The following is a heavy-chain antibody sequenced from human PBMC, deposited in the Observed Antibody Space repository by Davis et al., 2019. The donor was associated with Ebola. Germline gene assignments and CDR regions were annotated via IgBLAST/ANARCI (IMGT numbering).Heavy chain of an antibody. CDR3: AKGAGPGSFSELTN. V-gene: IGHV3-23*01. D-gene: IGHD3-10*01. J-gene: IGHJ4*02. CDR2: IIGTGDRT. CDR1: GFTLSRYA. Sequence: GESLKISCAASGFTLSRYAMSWVRQAPGRGLEWVSVIIGTGDRTYSADSVKGRFTISRDNSKNTLYLQMNSLRAEDTAVYYCAKGAGPGSFSELTNWGQGTLVTVSS.